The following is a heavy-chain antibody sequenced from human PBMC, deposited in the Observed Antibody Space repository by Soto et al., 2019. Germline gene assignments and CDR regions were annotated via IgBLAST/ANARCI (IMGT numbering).Heavy chain of an antibody. D-gene: IGHD3-3*01. Sequence: TSETLSLTCTVSGGSISSGGYYWSWIRQHPGKGLEWIGYIYYSGSIHYDPSLNGRVTISVDTSKNQFSLKVTSVTAADTAVYYCARRGFWSGFTWGQGTLVTVSS. CDR2: IYYSGSI. CDR1: GGSISSGGYY. V-gene: IGHV4-30-4*08. CDR3: ARRGFWSGFT. J-gene: IGHJ5*02.